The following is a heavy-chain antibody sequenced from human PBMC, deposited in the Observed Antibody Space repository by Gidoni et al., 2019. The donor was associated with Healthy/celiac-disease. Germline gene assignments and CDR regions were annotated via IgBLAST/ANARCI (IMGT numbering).Heavy chain of an antibody. D-gene: IGHD3-3*01. CDR2: ISSSSSYI. CDR1: GFTFSSYS. Sequence: EVQLVESGGGLVKPGGSLRLSCAAPGFTFSSYSMNWVRQAPGKGLEWVSSISSSSSYIYYADSVKGRFTISRDNAKNSLYLQMNSLRAEDTAVYYCARTLFFGVVIRENWFDPWGQGTLVTVSS. J-gene: IGHJ5*02. CDR3: ARTLFFGVVIRENWFDP. V-gene: IGHV3-21*01.